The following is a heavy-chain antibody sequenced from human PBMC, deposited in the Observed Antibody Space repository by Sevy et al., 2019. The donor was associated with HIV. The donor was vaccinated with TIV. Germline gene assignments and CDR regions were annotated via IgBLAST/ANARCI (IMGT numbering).Heavy chain of an antibody. CDR2: INGRGGSA. Sequence: GGSLRLSCAASGFTFSSFAMSWVRHIPGKGLEWVSTINGRGGSAYYADSVKGRFTLSRDNSNNTVFLQMNRLRDEYTAVYYCARPTPRIAPSSAAFFDYWGQGTLVTVSS. CDR1: GFTFSSFA. D-gene: IGHD1-26*01. J-gene: IGHJ4*02. CDR3: ARPTPRIAPSSAAFFDY. V-gene: IGHV3-23*01.